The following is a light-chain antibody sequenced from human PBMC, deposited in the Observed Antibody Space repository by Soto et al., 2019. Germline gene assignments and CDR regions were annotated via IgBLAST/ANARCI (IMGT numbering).Light chain of an antibody. Sequence: DIQMTQSPSSLSASVVDRVTITCRASQGISSYLNWYQHKPGKAPKLLIYAASSLQTGVPSRFSGSRSGTDFALTISSLQRDDFATYYCQQTDSFPRTFGQGTKVDIK. CDR2: AAS. J-gene: IGKJ1*01. V-gene: IGKV1-39*01. CDR3: QQTDSFPRT. CDR1: QGISSY.